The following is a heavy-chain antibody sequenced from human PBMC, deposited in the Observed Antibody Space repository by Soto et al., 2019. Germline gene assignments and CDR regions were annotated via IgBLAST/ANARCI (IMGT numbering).Heavy chain of an antibody. D-gene: IGHD3-10*01. CDR2: ISYDGRNK. CDR3: AKELWLGESRLGVNYYYYGVDV. V-gene: IGHV3-30*18. J-gene: IGHJ6*02. Sequence: PGGSLRLSCVASGFTFSSYGMHWVRQAPGKGLEWVAVISYDGRNKEYGDAVKGRFAISRVQSTNTLYLQMNSLRAEDTAIYYCAKELWLGESRLGVNYYYYGVDVWGQGTTVTVSS. CDR1: GFTFSSYG.